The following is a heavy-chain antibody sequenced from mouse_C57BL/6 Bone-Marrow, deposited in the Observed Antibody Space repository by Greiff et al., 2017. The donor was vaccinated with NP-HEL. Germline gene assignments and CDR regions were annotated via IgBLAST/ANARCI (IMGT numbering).Heavy chain of an antibody. J-gene: IGHJ3*01. Sequence: EVQLVESGGGLVKPGGSLKLSCAASGFTFSSYAMSWVRQTPEKRLEWVATISDGGSYTYYPDNVKGRFTIYRDNAKNNLYLQMSHLKSEDTAMYYCARDYDYDLFAYWGQGTLVTVSA. CDR2: ISDGGSYT. CDR1: GFTFSSYA. CDR3: ARDYDYDLFAY. D-gene: IGHD2-4*01. V-gene: IGHV5-4*01.